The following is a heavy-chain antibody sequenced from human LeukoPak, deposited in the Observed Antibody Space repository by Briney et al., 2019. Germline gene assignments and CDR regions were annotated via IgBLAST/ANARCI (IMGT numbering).Heavy chain of an antibody. V-gene: IGHV3-48*02. CDR3: ARVHRGYSYGRLDY. J-gene: IGHJ4*02. D-gene: IGHD5-18*01. CDR1: GFTFSAYS. Sequence: GGSLRLSCAASGFTFSAYSMNWVRQAPGKGLEWVSYISSSDNTIHYADSVKGRFTISRDNAKNSLYLEMNSLRDEDTAVYYCARVHRGYSYGRLDYWGQGTLVTVSS. CDR2: ISSSDNTI.